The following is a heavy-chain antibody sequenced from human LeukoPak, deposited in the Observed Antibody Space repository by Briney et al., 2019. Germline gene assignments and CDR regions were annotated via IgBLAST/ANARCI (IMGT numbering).Heavy chain of an antibody. Sequence: HTGGSLRLSCAASGFTFSSHWMSWVRQAPGKGLEWVANIKQDGSDKYYVDSVKGRFTISRDNSKNTLHLQMNSLRTEDTALYYCAKEKYESLDYWGQGTLVTVSS. CDR3: AKEKYESLDY. CDR2: IKQDGSDK. D-gene: IGHD2-2*01. J-gene: IGHJ4*02. V-gene: IGHV3-7*03. CDR1: GFTFSSHW.